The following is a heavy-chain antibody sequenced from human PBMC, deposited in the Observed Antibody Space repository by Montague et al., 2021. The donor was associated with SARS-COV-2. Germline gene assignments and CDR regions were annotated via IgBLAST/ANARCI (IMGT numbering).Heavy chain of an antibody. CDR1: GGSFSGYY. D-gene: IGHD2-2*01. CDR3: TREGYQVLWSDYYYYGMDV. J-gene: IGHJ6*02. CDR2: INHSGST. V-gene: IGHV4-34*01. Sequence: SETLSLTCAVYGGSFSGYYWSWIRQPPGKGLEWIGEINHSGSTNXNPSLKSRVTISVDTSKNQFSRKLSSVTAADTAVYYCTREGYQVLWSDYYYYGMDVWGQGTTVPVSS.